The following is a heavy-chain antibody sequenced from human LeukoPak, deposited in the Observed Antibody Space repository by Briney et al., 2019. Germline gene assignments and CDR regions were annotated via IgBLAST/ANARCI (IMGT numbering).Heavy chain of an antibody. Sequence: SVKVSCKASGGTFSSYAISWVRQAPGQGLEWMGKIIPIFGIANYAQKFQGRVAITADKSTSTAYMELSSLRSEDTAVYYCASTSGSSGWYSPPDYWGQGTLVTVSS. V-gene: IGHV1-69*04. CDR2: IIPIFGIA. CDR3: ASTSGSSGWYSPPDY. J-gene: IGHJ4*02. D-gene: IGHD6-19*01. CDR1: GGTFSSYA.